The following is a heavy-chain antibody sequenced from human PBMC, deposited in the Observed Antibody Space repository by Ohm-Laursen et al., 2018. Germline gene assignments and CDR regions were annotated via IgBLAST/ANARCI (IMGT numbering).Heavy chain of an antibody. Sequence: SDTLSLTCTVSGGSISSSSYYWGRIRQPPGKGLEWIGVMYYRGNTYYNPSLQSRVTIAGDTSKNQFSMKLCCVTAADTSVYYCATSNNWYYFDYWGQGTLVTVSS. J-gene: IGHJ4*02. CDR2: MYYRGNT. CDR1: GGSISSSSYY. D-gene: IGHD6-13*01. CDR3: ATSNNWYYFDY. V-gene: IGHV4-39*01.